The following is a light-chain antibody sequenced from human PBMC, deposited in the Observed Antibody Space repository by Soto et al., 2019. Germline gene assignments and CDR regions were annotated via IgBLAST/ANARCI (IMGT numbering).Light chain of an antibody. Sequence: DIQMTQSPSTLSASVGDRVTITCRASQSISNYLAWYQQKPGKAPKLLICDASSLKSGVPSRFSGTGFGTEFTLTISSLQADYFATYYCQQNNSYSSFGRGTKVDIK. J-gene: IGKJ3*01. CDR2: DAS. V-gene: IGKV1-5*01. CDR1: QSISNY. CDR3: QQNNSYSS.